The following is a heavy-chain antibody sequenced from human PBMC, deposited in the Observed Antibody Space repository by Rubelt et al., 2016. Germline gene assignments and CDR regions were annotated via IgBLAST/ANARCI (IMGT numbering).Heavy chain of an antibody. D-gene: IGHD5-12*01. J-gene: IGHJ4*02. CDR2: INTNTGNP. V-gene: IGHV7-4-1*01. Sequence: QVQLVQSGSELKKPGASVKVSCKASGYTFTTYPMNWVRQAPGQGLEWMGWINTNTGNPTYAHGFTGRFVFSLDTSVSTAYLQIRSLKAEDTAFYYGGRGARWLHPDFRVWGQGTLVTVSS. CDR1: GYTFTTYP. CDR3: GRGARWLHPDFRV.